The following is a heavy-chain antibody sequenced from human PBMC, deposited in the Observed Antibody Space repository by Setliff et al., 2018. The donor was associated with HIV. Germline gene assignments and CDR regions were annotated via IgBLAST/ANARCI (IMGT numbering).Heavy chain of an antibody. J-gene: IGHJ5*02. CDR3: ANLWELGA. Sequence: GVSLRLSCAASGFTFSNYWMDWVRQAPGKGLEWVATIKQDGSEIYYMDSVKGRFTISRDNARTSLFLEMRSLRDEDTAVYLCANLWELGAWGQGTLVTVSS. V-gene: IGHV3-7*03. CDR2: IKQDGSEI. D-gene: IGHD3-16*01. CDR1: GFTFSNYW.